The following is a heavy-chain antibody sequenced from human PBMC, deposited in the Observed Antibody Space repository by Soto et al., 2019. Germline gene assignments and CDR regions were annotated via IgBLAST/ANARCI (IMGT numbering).Heavy chain of an antibody. CDR2: ISGSGGST. CDR1: GFTFSSYS. D-gene: IGHD3-3*01. V-gene: IGHV3-23*01. J-gene: IGHJ6*02. Sequence: GGSLRISFAASGFTFSSYSMGWVRQAPGKGLEWVSAISGSGGSTYYADSVKGRFTISRDNSKNTLYLQMNSLRAEDTAVYYCAKGEWPQLPGMDVWGQGTTVTVSS. CDR3: AKGEWPQLPGMDV.